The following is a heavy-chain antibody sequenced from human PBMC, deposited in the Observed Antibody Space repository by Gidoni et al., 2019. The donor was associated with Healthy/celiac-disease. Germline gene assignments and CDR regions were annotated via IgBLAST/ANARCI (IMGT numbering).Heavy chain of an antibody. V-gene: IGHV3-7*01. Sequence: EVQLVESGGGLVQPGGSLRLSCAASGFTFSCYWMSWVRQAPGKGLEWVANIKQDGSEKYYVDSVKGRFTISRDNAKNSLYLQMNSLRAEDTAVYYCARGRIQLWGVDYGMDVWGQGTTVTVSS. CDR1: GFTFSCYW. D-gene: IGHD5-18*01. CDR3: ARGRIQLWGVDYGMDV. J-gene: IGHJ6*02. CDR2: IKQDGSEK.